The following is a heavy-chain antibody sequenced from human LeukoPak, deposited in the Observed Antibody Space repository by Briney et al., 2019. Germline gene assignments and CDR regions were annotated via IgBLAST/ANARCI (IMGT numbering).Heavy chain of an antibody. Sequence: SETLSLTCAVYGGSFSGYYWSWIRQPPGKGLEWIGEINHSGSTNYNPSLKSRVTISVDTSKNQFSLKLSSVTAADTAVYYCARLTDTAMDLDYWGQGTLVTVSS. D-gene: IGHD5-18*01. J-gene: IGHJ4*02. CDR3: ARLTDTAMDLDY. CDR1: GGSFSGYY. V-gene: IGHV4-34*01. CDR2: INHSGST.